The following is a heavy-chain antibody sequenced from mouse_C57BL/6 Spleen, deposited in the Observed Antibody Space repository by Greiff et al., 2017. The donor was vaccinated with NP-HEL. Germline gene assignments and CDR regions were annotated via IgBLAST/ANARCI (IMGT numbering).Heavy chain of an antibody. D-gene: IGHD1-1*01. CDR2: ISNGGGST. Sequence: EVKLVESGGGLVQPGGSLKLSCAASGFTFSDYYMYWVRQTPEKRLEWVAYISNGGGSTYYPDTVKGRFTISRDNAKNTLYLQMSRLKSEDTAMYYCARRGAHYYGSSYYAMDYWGQGTSVTVSS. CDR3: ARRGAHYYGSSYYAMDY. V-gene: IGHV5-12*01. CDR1: GFTFSDYY. J-gene: IGHJ4*01.